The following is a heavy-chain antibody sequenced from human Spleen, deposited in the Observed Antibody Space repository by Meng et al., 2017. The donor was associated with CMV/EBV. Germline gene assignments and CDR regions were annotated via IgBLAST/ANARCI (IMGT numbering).Heavy chain of an antibody. CDR2: IYSGGSST. D-gene: IGHD3-3*01. Sequence: GGSLRLSCAGSTFTFTASSMNWFRQAPGKGLEWVSVIYSGGSSTYYADSVKGRFTISRDNSKNTLYLQMNSLRAEDTAVYYCAKDNGPYDFWSAWGQGTLVTVSS. V-gene: IGHV3-23*03. CDR1: TFTFTASS. CDR3: AKDNGPYDFWSA. J-gene: IGHJ5*02.